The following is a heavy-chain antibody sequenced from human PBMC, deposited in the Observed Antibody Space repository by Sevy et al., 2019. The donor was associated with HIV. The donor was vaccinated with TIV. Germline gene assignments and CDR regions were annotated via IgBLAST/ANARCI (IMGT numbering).Heavy chain of an antibody. CDR2: IRSKANSYAT. J-gene: IGHJ6*02. CDR1: GFTFSGSA. D-gene: IGHD3-3*01. CDR3: TSGFLEWFHYYYYGMDV. V-gene: IGHV3-73*01. Sequence: GGSLRLSCAASGFTFSGSAMHWVRQASGKGLEWVGRIRSKANSYATAYAASVKGRFTISRDDSKNTAYLQMNSLKTEDTALYYCTSGFLEWFHYYYYGMDVWGQGTTVTVSS.